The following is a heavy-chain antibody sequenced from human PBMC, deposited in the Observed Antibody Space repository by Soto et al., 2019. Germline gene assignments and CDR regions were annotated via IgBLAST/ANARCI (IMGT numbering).Heavy chain of an antibody. Sequence: QVQLVQSGAEEKKPGASVKVSCKASGYTFTNYAIQWVRQAPGQRLEWMGWINAANGNRKYSQKVQGRVTITRDTSASTAYMELSSLRSEDTAVYYCARDQRVAFDSWGQGTLVTVSS. CDR2: INAANGNR. CDR1: GYTFTNYA. CDR3: ARDQRVAFDS. J-gene: IGHJ4*02. V-gene: IGHV1-3*05. D-gene: IGHD6-25*01.